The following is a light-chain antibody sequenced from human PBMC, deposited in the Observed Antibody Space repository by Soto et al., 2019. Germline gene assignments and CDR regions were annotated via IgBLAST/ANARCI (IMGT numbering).Light chain of an antibody. CDR2: SAS. CDR3: QQFNNWPPLT. CDR1: QFVSTN. J-gene: IGKJ4*01. V-gene: IGKV3-15*01. Sequence: EVVMTQSPATLSVSPGERVTLSCRASQFVSTNLAWYQQKPGQAPRLLIYSASTRATGIPARFSGSGSGTELTLTISSLQSEDFGVYYCQQFNNWPPLTFGGGTKVEIK.